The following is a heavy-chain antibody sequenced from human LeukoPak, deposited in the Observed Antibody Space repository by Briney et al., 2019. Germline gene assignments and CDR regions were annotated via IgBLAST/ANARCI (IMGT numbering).Heavy chain of an antibody. V-gene: IGHV3-21*04. CDR2: ISSSNSYI. J-gene: IGHJ6*03. CDR3: AKDQSVQRSRGYYYYYYYMDV. D-gene: IGHD3-10*01. CDR1: GFTFSSYS. Sequence: GGSLRLSCAASGFTFSSYSMNWVRQAPGKGLEWVSSISSSNSYIYYADSVKGRFTISRDNSKNSLYLQMNSLRTEDTALYYCAKDQSVQRSRGYYYYYYYMDVWGKGTTVTVSS.